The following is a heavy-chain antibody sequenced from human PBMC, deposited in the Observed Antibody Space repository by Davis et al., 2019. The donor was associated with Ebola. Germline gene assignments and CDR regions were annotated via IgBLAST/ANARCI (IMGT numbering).Heavy chain of an antibody. CDR2: MNPKSGNT. V-gene: IGHV1-8*01. J-gene: IGHJ4*02. CDR3: ARPYCSSSRCYLWYFDY. Sequence: ASVKVSCKTSGDTFSNYDINWVRQATGQGLEWMGWMNPKSGNTGYVQKFQDRVTITRNPSISTVYMELSSLRSEDTAVYYCARPYCSSSRCYLWYFDYWGQGTLVTVSS. CDR1: GDTFSNYD. D-gene: IGHD2-2*01.